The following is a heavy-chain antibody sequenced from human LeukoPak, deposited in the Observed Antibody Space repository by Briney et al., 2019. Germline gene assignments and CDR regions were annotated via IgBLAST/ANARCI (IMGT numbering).Heavy chain of an antibody. J-gene: IGHJ4*02. Sequence: GGSLRLSCAASGFTVSSNYMSWVRQAPGKGLEWVSVIYSGGSTYYAYSVKGRFTISRDNSKDTLYLQMNSLRAEDTAVYYCARGHGGNRSPTTFDYWGQGTLVTVSS. V-gene: IGHV3-66*01. CDR1: GFTVSSNY. CDR2: IYSGGST. CDR3: ARGHGGNRSPTTFDY. D-gene: IGHD4-23*01.